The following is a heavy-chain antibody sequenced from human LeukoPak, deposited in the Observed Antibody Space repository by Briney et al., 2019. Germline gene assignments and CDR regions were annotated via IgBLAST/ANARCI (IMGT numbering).Heavy chain of an antibody. J-gene: IGHJ4*02. V-gene: IGHV3-30-3*01. CDR1: GFSFSRNA. CDR3: AKARNSNFDY. D-gene: IGHD6-13*01. CDR2: ISYDGSRK. Sequence: GGSLRLSCAASGFSFSRNAMHWVRQAPGKGLEWVAVISYDGSRKNYADSVKGRFTISRDNSKNTLYLQMNSLRAEDTAVYYCAKARNSNFDYWGQGTLVTVSS.